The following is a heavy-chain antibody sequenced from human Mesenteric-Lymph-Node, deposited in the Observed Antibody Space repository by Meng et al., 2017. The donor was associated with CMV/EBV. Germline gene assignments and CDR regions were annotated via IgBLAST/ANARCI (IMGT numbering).Heavy chain of an antibody. D-gene: IGHD5-12*01. V-gene: IGHV3-13*01. J-gene: IGHJ4*02. CDR3: ARARGGYINPYFFDY. Sequence: GESLKISCAAFGFTFRSYDMHWVRQATGKGLEWVSAIGTAGDTYYPGSVKGRFTISRENAKNSLYLQMNSLRAGDTAVYYCARARGGYINPYFFDYWGQGTLVTVSS. CDR2: IGTAGDT. CDR1: GFTFRSYD.